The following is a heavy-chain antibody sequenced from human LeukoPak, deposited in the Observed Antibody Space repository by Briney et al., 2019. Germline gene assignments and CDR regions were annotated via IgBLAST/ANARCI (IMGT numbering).Heavy chain of an antibody. CDR3: ARGVGTTGLTMDV. CDR1: GGTFSSYA. D-gene: IGHD1-26*01. CDR2: IIPIFGTA. Sequence: ASVKVSCKASGGTFSSYAISWVRQAPGQGLEWMRGIIPIFGTANYAQKFQGRVTITTDESTSTAYMELSSLRSEDTAVYYCARGVGTTGLTMDVWGKGTTVTVSS. V-gene: IGHV1-69*05. J-gene: IGHJ6*04.